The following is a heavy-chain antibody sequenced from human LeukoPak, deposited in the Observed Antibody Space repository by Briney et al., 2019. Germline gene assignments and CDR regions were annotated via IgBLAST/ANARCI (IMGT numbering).Heavy chain of an antibody. D-gene: IGHD3-22*01. V-gene: IGHV1-2*02. CDR3: ARDRGYYDSSGYLTY. J-gene: IGHJ4*02. CDR2: INPNSGGT. CDR1: VYTFTGYY. Sequence: ASVSVSCKASVYTFTGYYMHWVRQAPGQGLEWIGWINPNSGGTNYAQKFQGRVTMTRDTSISTAYMELSRLRSDDTAVYYCARDRGYYDSSGYLTYWGQGTLVTVSS.